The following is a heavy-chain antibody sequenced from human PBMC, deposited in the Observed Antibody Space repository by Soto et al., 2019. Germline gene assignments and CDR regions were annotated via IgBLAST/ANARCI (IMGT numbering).Heavy chain of an antibody. CDR3: ARAGLRQFAFVI. CDR2: ISSNGGST. J-gene: IGHJ3*02. V-gene: IGHV3-64*01. D-gene: IGHD4-17*01. CDR1: GFTFSSYA. Sequence: PGGSLRLSCAASGFTFSSYAMHCVRQAPGKGLEYVSAISSNGGSTYYANSVKGRFTISRDNSKNTLYLQMGSLRAEDMAVYYCARAGLRQFAFVIWGQGTMVTVS.